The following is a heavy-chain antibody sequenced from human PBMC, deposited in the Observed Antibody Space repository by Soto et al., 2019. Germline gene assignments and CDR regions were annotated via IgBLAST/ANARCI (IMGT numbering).Heavy chain of an antibody. CDR1: GGSISSSSSY. D-gene: IGHD6-13*01. CDR2: IYSGST. CDR3: ATTRGIAVGGSFDY. Sequence: ETLSLPCTVSGGSISSSSSYWGWIRQPPGRGLEWIGTIYSGSTYYNPSLKSRVTISVDTSKNQFSLKLSSVAAADTAIYFCATTRGIAVGGSFDYWGQGTLVTVSS. V-gene: IGHV4-39*01. J-gene: IGHJ4*02.